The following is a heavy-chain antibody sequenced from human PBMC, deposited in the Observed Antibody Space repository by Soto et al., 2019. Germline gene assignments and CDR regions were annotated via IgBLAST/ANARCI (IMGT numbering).Heavy chain of an antibody. V-gene: IGHV4-34*01. CDR2: INHSGST. J-gene: IGHJ4*02. CDR1: GGSFSGYY. CDR3: ARTRSSGWYKY. Sequence: QVQLQQWGAGLLKPSETLSLTCAVYGGSFSGYYWSWIRQPPGKGLEWIGEINHSGSTNYNPSLKSRVTISVDTSKNQFSLKLSSVTAADTAVYYCARTRSSGWYKYWGQGTLVTVSS. D-gene: IGHD6-19*01.